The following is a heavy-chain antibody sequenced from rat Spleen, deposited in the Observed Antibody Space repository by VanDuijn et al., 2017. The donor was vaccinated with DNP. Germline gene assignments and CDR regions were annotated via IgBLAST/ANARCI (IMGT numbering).Heavy chain of an antibody. CDR3: ATATTTVDY. CDR1: GITFSDHN. Sequence: EVQLVESGGGLVQPGRSLKLSRAVSGITFSDHNMAWVRQAPKKGLEWVATISYDGSRTHYRDSVQGRVTISRDNVKSTLYLQMDSLRSEDTATYYCATATTTVDYWGQGVMVTVSS. J-gene: IGHJ2*01. CDR2: ISYDGSRT. D-gene: IGHD1-10*01. V-gene: IGHV5S10*01.